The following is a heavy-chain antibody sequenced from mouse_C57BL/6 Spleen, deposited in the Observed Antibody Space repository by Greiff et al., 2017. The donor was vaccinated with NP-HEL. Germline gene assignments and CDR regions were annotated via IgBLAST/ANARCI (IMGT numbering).Heavy chain of an antibody. Sequence: QVQLQQSGAELVKPGASVKLSCKASGYTFTSYWMQWVKQRPGQGLEWIGEIDPSDSYTNYNQKFKGKATLTVDTSSSTAYMQLSSLTSEDSAVYYCARSGGAGAMDYWGQGTSVTVSS. D-gene: IGHD1-1*02. CDR1: GYTFTSYW. V-gene: IGHV1-50*01. CDR2: IDPSDSYT. J-gene: IGHJ4*01. CDR3: ARSGGAGAMDY.